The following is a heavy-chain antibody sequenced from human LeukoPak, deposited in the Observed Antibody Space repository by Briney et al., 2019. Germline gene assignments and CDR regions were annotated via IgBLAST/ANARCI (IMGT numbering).Heavy chain of an antibody. CDR3: AGGSEWELLFDY. CDR2: IYTSGST. D-gene: IGHD1-26*01. Sequence: SETLSLTCTVSGGSISSYYWSWIQQPPGKGLEWIGYIYTSGSTNYNPSLKSRVTISVDTSKNQFSLKLSSVTAADTAVYYCAGGSEWELLFDYWGQGTLVTVSS. V-gene: IGHV4-4*09. J-gene: IGHJ4*02. CDR1: GGSISSYY.